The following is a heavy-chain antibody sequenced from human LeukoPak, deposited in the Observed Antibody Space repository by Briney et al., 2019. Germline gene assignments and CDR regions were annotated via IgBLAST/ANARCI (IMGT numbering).Heavy chain of an antibody. D-gene: IGHD3-22*01. V-gene: IGHV4-34*01. J-gene: IGHJ6*02. Sequence: PSETLSLTCAVYGGSFSGYYWSWIRQPPGKGLEWIGEINHSGSTYYNPSLKSRLTISVDTSKNQFSLKLSSVTAADTAVYYCASKAVYYDSSLDVWGQGTTVTVSS. CDR3: ASKAVYYDSSLDV. CDR2: INHSGST. CDR1: GGSFSGYY.